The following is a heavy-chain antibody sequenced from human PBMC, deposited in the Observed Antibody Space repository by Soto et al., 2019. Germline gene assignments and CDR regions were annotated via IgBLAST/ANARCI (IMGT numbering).Heavy chain of an antibody. CDR3: ARNRVDPYALVDY. J-gene: IGHJ4*02. CDR1: GCAISIFF. Sequence: SDSLSLTCNVSGCAISIFFWTWVRQTPGKELESIGYISNTGSTTYNPSLAGRVAISLDTSKNQFSLKLSSVTAADTAVYYCARNRVDPYALVDYWGQGTLVIVSS. CDR2: ISNTGST. D-gene: IGHD2-2*01. V-gene: IGHV4-59*07.